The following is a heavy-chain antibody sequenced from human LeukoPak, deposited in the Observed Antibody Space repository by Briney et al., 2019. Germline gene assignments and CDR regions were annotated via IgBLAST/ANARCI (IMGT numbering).Heavy chain of an antibody. D-gene: IGHD2/OR15-2a*01. J-gene: IGHJ4*02. CDR3: ARLAPIGIDY. CDR2: IYYSGST. V-gene: IGHV4-39*01. CDR1: GGSISSSSYF. Sequence: SETLSLTCTVSGGSISSSSYFWGWIRQTPGKGLEWIGSIYYSGSTYYNPSLKSRVTISVETSKNQFSLKLSSVTAADTAVYYCARLAPIGIDYWGQGTLVTVSS.